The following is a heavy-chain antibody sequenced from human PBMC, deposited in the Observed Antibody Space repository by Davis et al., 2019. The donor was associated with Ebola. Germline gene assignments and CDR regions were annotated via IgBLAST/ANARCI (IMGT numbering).Heavy chain of an antibody. CDR1: GFSFSDYW. D-gene: IGHD2/OR15-2a*01. CDR2: IKYDGSEN. V-gene: IGHV3-7*01. Sequence: GESLKISCAASGFSFSDYWMSWIRQAPGKGLEWVANIKYDGSENFFVDSVKGRFTISRDNAENSVSLQMNSLRAEDTAVYYCAKYLGNSYDYWGQGTLVTVSS. J-gene: IGHJ4*02. CDR3: AKYLGNSYDY.